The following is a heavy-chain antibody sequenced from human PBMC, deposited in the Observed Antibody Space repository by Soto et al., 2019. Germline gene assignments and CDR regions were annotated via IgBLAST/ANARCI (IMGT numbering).Heavy chain of an antibody. CDR1: GYTFTSYA. CDR3: ARDLGSGLYMDV. D-gene: IGHD3-10*02. CDR2: INAGNGNT. Sequence: QVQLVQSGAEVKKPGASVKVSCKASGYTFTSYAMHWVRQAPGQRLEWMGWINAGNGNTKYSQKFQGRVTITRDTSASTAYMEVSSLRSEDTAVYYCARDLGSGLYMDVWGKGTTVTVSS. V-gene: IGHV1-3*01. J-gene: IGHJ6*03.